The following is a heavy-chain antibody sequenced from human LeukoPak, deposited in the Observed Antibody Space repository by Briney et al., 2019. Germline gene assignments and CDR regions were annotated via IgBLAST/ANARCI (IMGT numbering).Heavy chain of an antibody. D-gene: IGHD6-13*01. V-gene: IGHV3-21*01. CDR3: ARVEYKQQQSLWAFDI. J-gene: IGHJ3*02. Sequence: SGGSLRLSCAASGFTFSSYSMNWVRQAPGKGLEWVSSISSSSSYIYYADSVKGRFTISRDNAKNSLYLQMNSLRAEDTAVYYCARVEYKQQQSLWAFDIWGQGTMVTVSS. CDR1: GFTFSSYS. CDR2: ISSSSSYI.